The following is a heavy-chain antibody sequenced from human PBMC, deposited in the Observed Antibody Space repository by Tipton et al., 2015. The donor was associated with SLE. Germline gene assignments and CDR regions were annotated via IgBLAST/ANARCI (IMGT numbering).Heavy chain of an antibody. CDR2: ISSSSSYI. J-gene: IGHJ3*02. V-gene: IGHV3-21*01. CDR3: ARSVWGDAFEI. Sequence: SLRLSCAASGFTFSSYSMNWVRQAPGKGPGWVSSISSSSSYIYYADSVKGRFTISRDNAKNSLYLQMNSLRAEDTAVYYCARSVWGDAFEIWGQGTMVTDSS. D-gene: IGHD5/OR15-5a*01. CDR1: GFTFSSYS.